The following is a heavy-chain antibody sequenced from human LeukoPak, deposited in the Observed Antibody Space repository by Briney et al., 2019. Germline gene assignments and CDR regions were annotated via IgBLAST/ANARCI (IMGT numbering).Heavy chain of an antibody. CDR1: GFTFTRFW. CDR2: IKQDGSDK. J-gene: IGHJ4*02. V-gene: IGHV3-7*01. D-gene: IGHD6-6*01. Sequence: GGSLRLSCAASGFTFTRFWMSWVRQAPGKGLEWVANIKQDGSDKYYVDSVKGRFTISRDNAKNSLYLQMNSLRAEDTALFYCARDSGYSSSSGFDYWGQGTLVTVSS. CDR3: ARDSGYSSSSGFDY.